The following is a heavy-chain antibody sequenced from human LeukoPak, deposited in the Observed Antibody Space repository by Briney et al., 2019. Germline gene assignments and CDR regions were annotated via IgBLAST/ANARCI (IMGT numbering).Heavy chain of an antibody. CDR1: GGSISSSSYY. CDR3: ARVVPAAMDYYYYGMDV. D-gene: IGHD2-2*01. CDR2: IYYSGST. V-gene: IGHV4-61*05. Sequence: PSETLSLTCTVSGGSISSSSYYWGWIRQPPGKGLEWIGYIYYSGSTNYNPSLKGRVTISVDTSKNQFSLKLSSVTAADTAVYYCARVVPAAMDYYYYGMDVWGQGTTVTVSS. J-gene: IGHJ6*02.